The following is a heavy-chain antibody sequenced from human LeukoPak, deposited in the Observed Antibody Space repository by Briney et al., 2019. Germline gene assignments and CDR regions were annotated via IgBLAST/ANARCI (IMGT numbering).Heavy chain of an antibody. D-gene: IGHD6-19*01. J-gene: IGHJ4*02. CDR1: GDSINGHY. Sequence: SETLSLTCTISGDSINGHYWSWIRQPPGKRLEWIGDIHYKGSTNYNLSLKSRVTISVDTSKNHLSLNLTSVLAADTAIYYCARRDTGWNYCDYWGQGILVTISS. CDR2: IHYKGST. CDR3: ARRDTGWNYCDY. V-gene: IGHV4-59*08.